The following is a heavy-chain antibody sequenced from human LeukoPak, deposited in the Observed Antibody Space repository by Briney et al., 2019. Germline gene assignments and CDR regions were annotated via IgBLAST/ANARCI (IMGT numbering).Heavy chain of an antibody. Sequence: PGGSLRLSCAASGFTFSSYAMSWVRQAPGKGLEWVSAISGSGGSTYYADSVKGRFTISRDNSKNTLYLQMNSLRAEDTAVYYCAKGITVRGVIITRYYYYYMDVWGKGTTVTVSS. CDR1: GFTFSSYA. J-gene: IGHJ6*03. D-gene: IGHD3-10*01. CDR3: AKGITVRGVIITRYYYYYMDV. V-gene: IGHV3-23*01. CDR2: ISGSGGST.